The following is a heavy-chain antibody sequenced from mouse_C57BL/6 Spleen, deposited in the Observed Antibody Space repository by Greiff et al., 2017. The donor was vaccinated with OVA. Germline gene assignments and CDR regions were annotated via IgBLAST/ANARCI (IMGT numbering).Heavy chain of an antibody. CDR2: ISNGGGST. D-gene: IGHD2-4*01. J-gene: IGHJ4*01. Sequence: EVKVEESGGGLVQPGGSLKLSCAASGFTFSDYYMYWVRQTPEKRLEWVAYISNGGGSTYYPDTVKGRFTISRDNAKNTLYLQMSRLKSEDTAMYYCARRLYDYDGGDYAMDYWGQGTSVTVSS. CDR3: ARRLYDYDGGDYAMDY. V-gene: IGHV5-12*01. CDR1: GFTFSDYY.